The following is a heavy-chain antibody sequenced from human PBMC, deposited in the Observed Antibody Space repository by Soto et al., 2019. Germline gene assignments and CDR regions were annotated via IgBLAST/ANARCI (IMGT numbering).Heavy chain of an antibody. CDR3: ARSPPRVEKNNYAGGWFDP. D-gene: IGHD4-4*01. Sequence: QVQLVQSGAEVKKPGASVKVSCKASGYPFTKYDINWVRQATGQGLEWMGWINPNSGNTGYSQKFQGRVTMTRNTSISTAYMELGSLRFDDTAVYYCARSPPRVEKNNYAGGWFDPWGQGTLVTVSS. CDR1: GYPFTKYD. CDR2: INPNSGNT. V-gene: IGHV1-8*01. J-gene: IGHJ5*02.